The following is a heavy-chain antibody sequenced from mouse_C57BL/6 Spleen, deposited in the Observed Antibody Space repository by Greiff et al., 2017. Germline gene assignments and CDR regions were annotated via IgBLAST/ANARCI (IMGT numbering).Heavy chain of an antibody. CDR1: GYTFTSYW. J-gene: IGHJ4*01. CDR3: ARHYYSNYDYYAMDY. D-gene: IGHD2-5*01. V-gene: IGHV1-69*01. Sequence: VQLQQPGAELVMPGASVKLSCKASGYTFTSYWMHWVKQRPGQGLEWIGEIDPSDSYTNYNQKFKGKSTLTVDKSSSTAYMQLSSLTSEDSAVYYCARHYYSNYDYYAMDYWGQGTSVTVSS. CDR2: IDPSDSYT.